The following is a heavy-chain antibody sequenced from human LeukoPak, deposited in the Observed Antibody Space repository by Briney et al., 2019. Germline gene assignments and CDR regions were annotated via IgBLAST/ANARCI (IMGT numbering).Heavy chain of an antibody. Sequence: PGGSLRLSCAASGFTFSTYSMNWVRQAPGKGLEWVSYITGSSTTIYYADSVKGRFTISRDNAKNSLYLQMNSLRAEDTAVYYCAKPLDYGDYFYFDYWGQGTLVTVSS. J-gene: IGHJ4*02. CDR1: GFTFSTYS. V-gene: IGHV3-48*01. D-gene: IGHD4-17*01. CDR2: ITGSSTTI. CDR3: AKPLDYGDYFYFDY.